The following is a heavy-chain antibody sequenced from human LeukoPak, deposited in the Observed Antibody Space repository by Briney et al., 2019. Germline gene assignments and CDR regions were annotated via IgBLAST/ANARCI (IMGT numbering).Heavy chain of an antibody. Sequence: SETLSLTCAVYGGSFCGYYWSWIRQPPGKGLEWIGEINHSGSTNYNPSLKSRVTISVDTSKNQFSLRLRSVTASDTAVYYCARPTSKLGSFDYWGQGTLVTVSS. J-gene: IGHJ4*02. CDR3: ARPTSKLGSFDY. D-gene: IGHD2/OR15-2a*01. CDR1: GGSFCGYY. CDR2: INHSGST. V-gene: IGHV4-34*01.